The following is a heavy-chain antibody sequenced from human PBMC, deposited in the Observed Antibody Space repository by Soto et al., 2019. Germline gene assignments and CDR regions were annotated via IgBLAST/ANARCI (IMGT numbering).Heavy chain of an antibody. CDR2: ISGSGGGT. Sequence: EVQLLESGGGLLQPGGSLRLSCAASGFTFSSYAMSWVRQAPGKGLEWVSAISGSGGGTYYGDSVKGRFTISRDNSKNTVYLQMNSRRAEDAAGYYWAKVWGKYANLDYGGQGTLVTVSS. CDR1: GFTFSSYA. D-gene: IGHD3-16*01. V-gene: IGHV3-23*01. J-gene: IGHJ4*02. CDR3: AKVWGKYANLDY.